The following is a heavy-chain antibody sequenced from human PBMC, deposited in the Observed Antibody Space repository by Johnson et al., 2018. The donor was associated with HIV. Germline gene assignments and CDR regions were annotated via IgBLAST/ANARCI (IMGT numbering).Heavy chain of an antibody. CDR1: GFTFDDYG. CDR3: FIAPDAFDI. CDR2: INWNGGST. D-gene: IGHD6-13*01. J-gene: IGHJ3*02. Sequence: VQLVESGGGLVQPGRSLRLSCAASGFTFDDYGMSWVRQAPGKGLEWVSGINWNGGSTGYANSVKGRFTISRDNSKNTLYLQMNSLRAEDTAVYYCFIAPDAFDIWGQGTLVTVSS. V-gene: IGHV3-20*04.